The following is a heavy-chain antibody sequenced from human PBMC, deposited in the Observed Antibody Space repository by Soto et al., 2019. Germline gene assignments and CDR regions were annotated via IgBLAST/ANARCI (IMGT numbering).Heavy chain of an antibody. Sequence: EVQLLESGGALVQPGGSLRVSCAASGFTFSSYGMSWVRQAPGKGLEWVSVISDSGGYTEYADSVKGRFTISRDNSKNTLYLPMNSLRAEDTATYYCAINTAFDYWGQGALVTVSS. CDR1: GFTFSSYG. CDR3: AINTAFDY. J-gene: IGHJ4*02. CDR2: ISDSGGYT. V-gene: IGHV3-23*01.